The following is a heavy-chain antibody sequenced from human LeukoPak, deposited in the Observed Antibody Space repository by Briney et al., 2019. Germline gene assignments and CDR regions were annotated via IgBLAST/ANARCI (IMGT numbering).Heavy chain of an antibody. Sequence: GGSLRLSCAASGLTFSSYAMHWVRQAPGKGLEWVAVISYDGSNKYYADSVKGRFTISRDNSKNTLYLQMNSLRAEDTAVYYCARDSLYSSSWYYFDYWGQGTLVTVSS. V-gene: IGHV3-30-3*01. D-gene: IGHD6-13*01. CDR3: ARDSLYSSSWYYFDY. CDR1: GLTFSSYA. J-gene: IGHJ4*02. CDR2: ISYDGSNK.